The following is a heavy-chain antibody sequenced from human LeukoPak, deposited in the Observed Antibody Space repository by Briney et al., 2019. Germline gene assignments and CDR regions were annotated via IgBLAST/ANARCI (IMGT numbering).Heavy chain of an antibody. CDR2: INSDGSST. V-gene: IGHV3-74*01. CDR1: GFTFSSYW. CDR3: ASYCSGGSCYWAPDAFDI. J-gene: IGHJ3*02. D-gene: IGHD2-15*01. Sequence: PGGSLRLSCAASGFTFSSYWMHWVRQAPGKGLVWVSRINSDGSSTSYADSVKGRFTISRDNAKNTLYPQMNSLRAEDTAVYYCASYCSGGSCYWAPDAFDIWGQGTMVTVSS.